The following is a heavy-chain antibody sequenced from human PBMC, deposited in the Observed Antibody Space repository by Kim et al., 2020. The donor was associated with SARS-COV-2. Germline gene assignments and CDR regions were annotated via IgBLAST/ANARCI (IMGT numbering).Heavy chain of an antibody. J-gene: IGHJ5*02. CDR2: IYHSGST. V-gene: IGHV4-30-2*01. CDR3: ARGLITMVQGVIITSARWFDP. D-gene: IGHD3-10*01. Sequence: SETLSLTCAVSGGSISSGGYSWSWIRQPPGKGLEWIGYIYHSGSTYYNPSLKSRVTISVDRSKNQFSLKLSSVTAADTAVYYCARGLITMVQGVIITSARWFDPWGQGALLTVSS. CDR1: GGSISSGGYS.